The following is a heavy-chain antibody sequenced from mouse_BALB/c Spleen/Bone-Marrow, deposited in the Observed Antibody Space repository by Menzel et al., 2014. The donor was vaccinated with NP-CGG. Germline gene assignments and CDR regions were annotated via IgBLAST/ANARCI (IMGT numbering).Heavy chain of an antibody. J-gene: IGHJ3*01. CDR1: GYAFSSSW. CDR3: ARNDGYS. CDR2: IYPGDGDT. Sequence: VKLQESGPELVKPGASVKISCKTSGYAFSSSWMNWVKQRPGQGLEWIGRIYPGDGDTNYNGKFKGKATLTADKSSSTAYMQLSSLTSVDSAVYFCARNDGYSWGQGTLVTVSA. V-gene: IGHV1-82*01. D-gene: IGHD2-3*01.